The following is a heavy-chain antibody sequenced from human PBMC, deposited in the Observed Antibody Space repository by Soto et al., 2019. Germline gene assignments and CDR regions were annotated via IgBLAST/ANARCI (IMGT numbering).Heavy chain of an antibody. CDR3: VRDWRQYAGGYDY. V-gene: IGHV3-30*04. Sequence: QVQLVESGGGVVQPGGSLRLSCAASGFNFGGYAMHWIRQTPGKGLDWVAYISYDGVRRDYADSVKGRITISRDNSKNMLYLEMNSLRDEDTAAYYCVRDWRQYAGGYDYWGQGTLLAVSS. CDR1: GFNFGGYA. CDR2: ISYDGVRR. D-gene: IGHD3-3*01. J-gene: IGHJ4*02.